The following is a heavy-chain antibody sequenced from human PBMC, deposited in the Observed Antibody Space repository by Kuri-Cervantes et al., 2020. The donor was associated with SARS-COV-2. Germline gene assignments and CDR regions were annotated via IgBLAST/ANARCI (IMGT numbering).Heavy chain of an antibody. V-gene: IGHV3-74*03. CDR1: GFAFSNSW. CDR2: MNNDGTTI. J-gene: IGHJ2*01. Sequence: GESLKISCAASGFAFSNSWMHWVRQAPGEGLVWVSRMNNDGTTITYADIVKGRFTISRDNAKNTLYLQMNSPRVEDTAVYYCTRAGNWYFDLWGRGTLVTVSS. CDR3: TRAGNWYFDL.